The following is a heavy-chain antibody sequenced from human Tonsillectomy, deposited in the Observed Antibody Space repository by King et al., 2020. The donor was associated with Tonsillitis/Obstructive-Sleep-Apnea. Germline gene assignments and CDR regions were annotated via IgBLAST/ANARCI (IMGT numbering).Heavy chain of an antibody. V-gene: IGHV5-10-1*01. CDR2: IDPSDSYT. D-gene: IGHD6-6*01. CDR1: GYSFTSHW. CDR3: AKSSRSSEPPDH. Sequence: VQLVESGAEVKKPGESLRISWKGSGYSFTSHWISWVRQMPGKGLEWMGRIDPSDSYTNYSPSFQGHVTISADKSISTGYLQWSSLKASDTAMYYCAKSSRSSEPPDHWGQGTLVTVSS. J-gene: IGHJ4*02.